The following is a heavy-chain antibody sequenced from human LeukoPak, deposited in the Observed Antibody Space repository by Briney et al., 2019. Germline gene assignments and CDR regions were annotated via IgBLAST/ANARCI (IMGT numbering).Heavy chain of an antibody. D-gene: IGHD3-9*01. CDR3: ARHGDRYCDILTGRYLFDY. CDR1: GGSISSSNDY. J-gene: IGHJ4*02. CDR2: IYYSGST. V-gene: IGHV4-39*01. Sequence: SETLSLTCTVSGGSISSSNDYWGWIRQSPGKGLEWIGSIYYSGSTYYNPSLKSRITMSVDTSKNQFSLKLSSVTAADTAVYYCARHGDRYCDILTGRYLFDYWGQGTLVTVSS.